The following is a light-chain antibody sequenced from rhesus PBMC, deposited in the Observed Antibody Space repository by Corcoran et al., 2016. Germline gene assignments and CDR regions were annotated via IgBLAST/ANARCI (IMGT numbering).Light chain of an antibody. V-gene: IGKV2-64*01. Sequence: DAVMTQSPLSLPITPGQPASISCRSSHSLVHSNGNTYLSWYQQKPGQPPRLLLDEVSKRDSGVPDRFSGSGAGTDCTLKISRVEAGDVGVYYCGQGTHWPLTFGPGTKLDIK. J-gene: IGKJ3*01. CDR3: GQGTHWPLT. CDR1: HSLVHSNGNTY. CDR2: EVS.